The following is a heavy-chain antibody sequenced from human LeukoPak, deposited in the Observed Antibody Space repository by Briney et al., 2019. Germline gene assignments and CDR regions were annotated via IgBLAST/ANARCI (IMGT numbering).Heavy chain of an antibody. CDR3: ARPPYCSSTSCHNWFDP. D-gene: IGHD2-2*01. V-gene: IGHV1-8*01. Sequence: ASVKVSCKASGYTFTSYDINWVRQATGQGFEWMGWMNPNSGNTGYAQKFQGRVTMTRNTSISTAYMELSSLRSEDTAVYYCARPPYCSSTSCHNWFDPWGQGTLVTVSS. CDR2: MNPNSGNT. CDR1: GYTFTSYD. J-gene: IGHJ5*02.